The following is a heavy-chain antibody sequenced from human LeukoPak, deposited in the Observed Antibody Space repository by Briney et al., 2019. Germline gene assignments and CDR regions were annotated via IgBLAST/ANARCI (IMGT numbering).Heavy chain of an antibody. CDR1: GGSISSSSYY. CDR2: IYYGGSP. CDR3: ARLRALLWFGEHHYYFDY. D-gene: IGHD3-10*01. J-gene: IGHJ4*02. V-gene: IGHV4-39*01. Sequence: SETLSLTCTVSGGSISSSSYYCGWIRQPPGKGLEWIGSIYYGGSPYYNPSLKSRVTISVDTSKNQFSLKLSSVTAADTAVYYCARLRALLWFGEHHYYFDYWGQGTLVTVSS.